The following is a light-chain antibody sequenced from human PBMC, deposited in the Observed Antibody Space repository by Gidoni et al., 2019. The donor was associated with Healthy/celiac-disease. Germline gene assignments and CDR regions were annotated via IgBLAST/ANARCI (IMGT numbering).Light chain of an antibody. J-gene: IGKJ1*01. CDR3: QQRSNWWT. CDR2: DAS. Sequence: EIVLTQSPATLSLSPGERATLSCRASQSVSSYLAWYQQKPGQAPRLLIYDASNRATGIPARFSGSGSGTDFTLTISNLEPEDFAVYYCQQRSNWWTFXXXTKVEIK. V-gene: IGKV3-11*01. CDR1: QSVSSY.